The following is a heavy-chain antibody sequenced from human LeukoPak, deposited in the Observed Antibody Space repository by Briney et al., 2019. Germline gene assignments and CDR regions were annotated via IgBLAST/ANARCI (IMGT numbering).Heavy chain of an antibody. CDR3: ARVPGSYPWPYYYYGMDV. CDR1: GYTFTSYA. Sequence: GASVKVSCKASGYTFTSYAMHWVRQAPGQRLEWMGWINAGNGNTKYSQKFQGRVTITRDTSASTAYMELSSLRSEDTAVYYCARVPGSYPWPYYYYGMDVWGQGTTVTVSS. V-gene: IGHV1-3*01. CDR2: INAGNGNT. J-gene: IGHJ6*02. D-gene: IGHD3-10*01.